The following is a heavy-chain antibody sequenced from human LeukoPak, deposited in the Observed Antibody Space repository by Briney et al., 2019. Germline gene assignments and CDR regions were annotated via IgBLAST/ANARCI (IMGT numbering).Heavy chain of an antibody. J-gene: IGHJ4*02. Sequence: GESLKISCKGSGYSFTSYWIGWVRQMPGKGLEWMGIIYPGDSDTRYSPSFQGQVTISADKSISTAYLQWSSLKASDTAMYYCARLGPDSGGYNPIDYWGQGTLVTVSS. CDR1: GYSFTSYW. CDR2: IYPGDSDT. CDR3: ARLGPDSGGYNPIDY. V-gene: IGHV5-51*01. D-gene: IGHD3-22*01.